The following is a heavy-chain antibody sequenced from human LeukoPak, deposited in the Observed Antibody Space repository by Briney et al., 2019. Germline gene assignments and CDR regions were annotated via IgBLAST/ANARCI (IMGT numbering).Heavy chain of an antibody. CDR3: ARRSAARLNWFDP. J-gene: IGHJ5*02. V-gene: IGHV5-51*01. Sequence: GESLKISCKGSGYRFTSYWIGWVRQMPGKGLEWMGIIYPGDSETIYSPSFQGQVTMSADKSTSTAYLQWSSLKASDTAMYYCARRSAARLNWFDPWGQGTLVTVSS. CDR1: GYRFTSYW. CDR2: IYPGDSET. D-gene: IGHD6-6*01.